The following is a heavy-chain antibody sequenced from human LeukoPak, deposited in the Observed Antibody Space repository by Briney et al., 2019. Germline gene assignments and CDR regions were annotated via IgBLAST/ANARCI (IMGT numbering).Heavy chain of an antibody. CDR3: ARLGSYYGSGSYYEVYYYYYMDV. D-gene: IGHD3-10*01. V-gene: IGHV4-59*12. J-gene: IGHJ6*03. CDR1: GGSISTYY. Sequence: PSETLSLTCSVSGGSISTYYWTWIRQPPGKGLEWIGYIYYSGSTNYNPSLKSRVTISLDTSKNQFSLKLSSVTAADTAVYYCARLGSYYGSGSYYEVYYYYYMDVWGKGTTVTISS. CDR2: IYYSGST.